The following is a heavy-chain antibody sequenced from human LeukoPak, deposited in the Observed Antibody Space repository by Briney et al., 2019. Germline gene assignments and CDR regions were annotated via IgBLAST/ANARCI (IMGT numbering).Heavy chain of an antibody. J-gene: IGHJ6*02. CDR2: INPNSGGT. V-gene: IGHV1-2*02. D-gene: IGHD6-19*01. CDR1: GYTFTGYY. Sequence: ASVKVSCKASGYTFTGYYMHWVRQAPGQGLEWMGWINPNSGGTNYAQKFQGRVTMTRDTPISTAYMELSRLRSDDTAVYYCARGVRLVRLYGMDVWGQGTTVTVSS. CDR3: ARGVRLVRLYGMDV.